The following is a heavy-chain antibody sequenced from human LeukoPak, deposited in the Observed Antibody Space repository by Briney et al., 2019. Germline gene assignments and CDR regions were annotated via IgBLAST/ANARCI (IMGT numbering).Heavy chain of an antibody. V-gene: IGHV3-33*01. CDR1: GFTFSSYG. D-gene: IGHD5-18*01. Sequence: GGSLRLPCAASGFTFSSYGMHWVRQAPGKGLEWVAVIWYDGSNKYYADSVKGRFTISRDNSKNTLYLQMNSLRAEDTAVYYCARDARTNTAMVFNWFDPWGQGTLVTVSS. CDR2: IWYDGSNK. CDR3: ARDARTNTAMVFNWFDP. J-gene: IGHJ5*02.